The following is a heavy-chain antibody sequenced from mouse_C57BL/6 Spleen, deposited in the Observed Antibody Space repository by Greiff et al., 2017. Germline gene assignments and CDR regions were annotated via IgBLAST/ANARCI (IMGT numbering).Heavy chain of an antibody. V-gene: IGHV1-50*01. CDR2: IDPSDSYT. D-gene: IGHD1-1*01. CDR1: GYTFTSYW. Sequence: QVQLQQPGAELVKPGASVKLSCKASGYTFTSYWMQWVKQRPGQGLEWIGEIDPSDSYTNYNQKFKGKATLTVDTSSSTAYMQLSSLTSEDAAVYYCARKSSYWYCDVWGTGTTVTVSS. CDR3: ARKSSYWYCDV. J-gene: IGHJ1*03.